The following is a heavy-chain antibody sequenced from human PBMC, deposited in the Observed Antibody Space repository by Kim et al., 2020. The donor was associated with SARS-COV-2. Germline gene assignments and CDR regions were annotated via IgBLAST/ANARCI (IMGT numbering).Heavy chain of an antibody. Sequence: SETLSLTCTVSGGSISSYYWSWIRQPPGKGLEWIGYIYYSGSTNYNPSLKSRVTISVDTSKNQFSLKLSSVTAADTAVYYCARHPWELLNYYGMDVWGQGTTVTVSS. V-gene: IGHV4-59*08. CDR2: IYYSGST. CDR1: GGSISSYY. CDR3: ARHPWELLNYYGMDV. J-gene: IGHJ6*02. D-gene: IGHD1-26*01.